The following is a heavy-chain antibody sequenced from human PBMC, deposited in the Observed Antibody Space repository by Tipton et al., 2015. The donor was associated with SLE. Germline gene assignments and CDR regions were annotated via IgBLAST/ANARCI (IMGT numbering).Heavy chain of an antibody. Sequence: SLRLSCVASGFTFSTSEMNWVRLAPGKGLEWVSFIRTSDAPIYYADSVRGRFTISRDNAKKSLFLQMNSLRAEDTAVYYCAKDGGSYQGEFDYWGLGTLFTVSS. J-gene: IGHJ4*02. CDR3: AKDGGSYQGEFDY. CDR1: GFTFSTSE. CDR2: IRTSDAPI. D-gene: IGHD1-26*01. V-gene: IGHV3-48*03.